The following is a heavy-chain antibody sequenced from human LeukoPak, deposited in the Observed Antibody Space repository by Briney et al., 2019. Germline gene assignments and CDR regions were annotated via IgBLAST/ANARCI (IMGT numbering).Heavy chain of an antibody. D-gene: IGHD6-6*01. J-gene: IGHJ4*02. CDR2: ISSSGSTI. Sequence: GGSLRLSCAASGFTFSSYGMNWVRQAPGKGLEWVSYISSSGSTIYYADSVKGRFTISRDNAKNSLYLQMNSLRAEDTAVYYCASSYNSSSYFDYWGQGTLVTVSS. CDR1: GFTFSSYG. CDR3: ASSYNSSSYFDY. V-gene: IGHV3-48*03.